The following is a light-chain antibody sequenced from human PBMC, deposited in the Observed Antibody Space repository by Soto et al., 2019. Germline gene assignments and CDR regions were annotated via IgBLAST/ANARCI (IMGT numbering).Light chain of an antibody. Sequence: QSVLTQPASVSGSPGQSITISCTGTSSDVGGYSYVSWYQQHPGKAPKLMIYDVSNRPSGVSSRFSGSKSGNTASLTISGLQAEDEADFYCSSYTSSSVVVFGGGTQLNVL. CDR1: SSDVGGYSY. J-gene: IGLJ2*01. V-gene: IGLV2-14*01. CDR2: DVS. CDR3: SSYTSSSVVV.